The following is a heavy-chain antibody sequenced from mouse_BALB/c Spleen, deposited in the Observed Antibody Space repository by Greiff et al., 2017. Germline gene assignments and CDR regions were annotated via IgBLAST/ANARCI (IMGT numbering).Heavy chain of an antibody. V-gene: IGHV1-7*01. D-gene: IGHD2-3*01. CDR3: AREDYDGYPPFDY. Sequence: QVQLKQPGAELAKPGASVKMSCKASGYTFTSYWMHWVKQRPGQGLEWIGYINPSTGYTEYNQKFKDKATLTADKSSSTAYMQLSSLTSEDSAVYYCAREDYDGYPPFDYWGQGTTLTVSS. CDR1: GYTFTSYW. CDR2: INPSTGYT. J-gene: IGHJ2*01.